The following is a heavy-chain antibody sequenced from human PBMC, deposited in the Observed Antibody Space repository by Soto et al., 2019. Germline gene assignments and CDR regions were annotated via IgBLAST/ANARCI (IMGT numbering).Heavy chain of an antibody. D-gene: IGHD7-27*01. Sequence: EVQLVQSGAEVKKPGESLKISCQCSENTFTPTGFGGVRRMPGKGLEWLGIIYPGDSETGYGPSFQGQVSISADKSITTAYLPWSSLKASDTAIYYCARRKNWGLDSWGQGTLITVSS. J-gene: IGHJ4*02. CDR2: IYPGDSET. V-gene: IGHV5-51*03. CDR1: ENTFTPTG. CDR3: ARRKNWGLDS.